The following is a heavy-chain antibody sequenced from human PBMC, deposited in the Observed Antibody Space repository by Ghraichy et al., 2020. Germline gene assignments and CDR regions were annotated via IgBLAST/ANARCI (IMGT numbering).Heavy chain of an antibody. CDR3: ARGTAAAGSPLFDY. CDR2: IYYSGST. D-gene: IGHD6-13*01. V-gene: IGHV4-61*01. J-gene: IGHJ4*02. Sequence: SETLSLTCTVSGGSVSSGSYYWSWIRQPPGKGLEWIGYIYYSGSTNYNPSLKSRVTISVDTSKNQFSLKPSSVTAADTAVYYCARGTAAAGSPLFDYWGQGTLVTVSS. CDR1: GGSVSSGSYY.